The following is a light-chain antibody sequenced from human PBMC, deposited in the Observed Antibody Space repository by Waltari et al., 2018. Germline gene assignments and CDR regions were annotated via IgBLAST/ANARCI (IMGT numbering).Light chain of an antibody. Sequence: QAVLTQPAFLSAYPGASASLTCPARSDINIGTYKIYCDQQRPGSPPQFLLKYRSDSKNQQGSVVPSRFSGSKDISANAGILLISGLQSEDEADYYCMILYNRAVVFGGGTKLTVL. V-gene: IGLV5-45*01. CDR2: YRSDSKN. CDR1: SDINIGTYK. CDR3: MILYNRAVV. J-gene: IGLJ2*01.